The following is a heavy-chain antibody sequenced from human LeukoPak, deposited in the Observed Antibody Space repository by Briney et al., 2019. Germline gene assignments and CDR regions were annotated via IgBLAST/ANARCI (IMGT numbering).Heavy chain of an antibody. J-gene: IGHJ3*02. V-gene: IGHV1-2*04. Sequence: ASVKVSCKASGYTFTGYYMHWVRQAPGQGLEWMGWINPNSGGTNYAQKFQGWVTMTRDTSISTAYMELSRLRSDDTAVYYCARGTGDWLYPPDIWGQGTMVTVSS. CDR2: INPNSGGT. D-gene: IGHD3-9*01. CDR3: ARGTGDWLYPPDI. CDR1: GYTFTGYY.